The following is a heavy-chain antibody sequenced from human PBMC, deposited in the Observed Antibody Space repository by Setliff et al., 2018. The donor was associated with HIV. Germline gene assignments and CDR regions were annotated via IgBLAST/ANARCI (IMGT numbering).Heavy chain of an antibody. CDR3: VRHITNPRWAYFDY. V-gene: IGHV5-51*01. CDR1: GYSFVTYW. J-gene: IGHJ4*02. CDR2: VYPPDSQT. D-gene: IGHD1-20*01. Sequence: GESLKISCQGFGYSFVTYWIGWVRHRPGKGLEWMGIVYPPDSQTVYSPSFQGQVTISVDNSISTAYLQWSSLKASDTAIYFCVRHITNPRWAYFDYWGQGTLVTVSS.